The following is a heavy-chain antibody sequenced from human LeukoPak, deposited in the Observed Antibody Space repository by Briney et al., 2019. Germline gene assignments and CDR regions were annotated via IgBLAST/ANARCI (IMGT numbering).Heavy chain of an antibody. Sequence: GGSLRLSCAASGSSFSSFGMHWVRQAPGKGLEWVAVIWYDGSNKYYVDSVKGRFTISRDNSKNTLYLQMDCLRAEDTAVYYCARDGRDFGDSNRPFGPWGQGTLVTVSA. V-gene: IGHV3-33*01. CDR2: IWYDGSNK. D-gene: IGHD4-17*01. CDR1: GSSFSSFG. J-gene: IGHJ5*02. CDR3: ARDGRDFGDSNRPFGP.